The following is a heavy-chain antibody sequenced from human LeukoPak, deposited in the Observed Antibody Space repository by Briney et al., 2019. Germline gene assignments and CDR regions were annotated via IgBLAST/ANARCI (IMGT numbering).Heavy chain of an antibody. CDR2: ISSSSSYT. J-gene: IGHJ5*02. CDR1: GFTFSDYY. D-gene: IGHD5-12*01. Sequence: PGGSLRLSCAASGFTFSDYYMSWIRQAPGKGLEWVSYISSSSSYTNYADSVKGRFTISRDNAKNSLYLQMNSLRAEDTAVCYCARAQTLYSGYDSNWFDPWGQGTLVTVSS. V-gene: IGHV3-11*06. CDR3: ARAQTLYSGYDSNWFDP.